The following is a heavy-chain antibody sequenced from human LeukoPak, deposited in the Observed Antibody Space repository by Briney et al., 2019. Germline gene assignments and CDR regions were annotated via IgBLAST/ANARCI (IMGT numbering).Heavy chain of an antibody. D-gene: IGHD3-3*01. CDR1: GYTFTSCD. CDR2: MNPNSGNT. CDR3: ARGRSHDFWSGYYF. V-gene: IGHV1-8*01. J-gene: IGHJ4*02. Sequence: ASVKVSCKASGYTFTSCDINWVRQATGQGLEWMGWMNPNSGNTGYAQKFQGRVTMTRNTSISTAYMELSSPRSEDTAVYYCARGRSHDFWSGYYFWGQGTLVTVSS.